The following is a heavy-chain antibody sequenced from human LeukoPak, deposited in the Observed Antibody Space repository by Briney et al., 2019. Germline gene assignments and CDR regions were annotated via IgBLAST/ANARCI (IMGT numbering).Heavy chain of an antibody. J-gene: IGHJ4*02. D-gene: IGHD2-2*01. V-gene: IGHV3-23*01. Sequence: GGSLRLSCAASGFTFSSYAMSWVRQAPGKGLEWVSAISGSGGSTYYADSVKGRFTISRDNSKNTLYLQMNSLRAEDTAVYYRAKDPDIVVVPAAIDYWGQGTLVTVSS. CDR2: ISGSGGST. CDR1: GFTFSSYA. CDR3: AKDPDIVVVPAAIDY.